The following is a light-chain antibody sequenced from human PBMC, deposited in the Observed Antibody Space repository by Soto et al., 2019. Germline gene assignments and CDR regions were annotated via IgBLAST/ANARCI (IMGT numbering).Light chain of an antibody. Sequence: QSALTQPRSVSGSPGQSVTLSCTGTSSDVGGYNYVSWYQQHPGNAPKLMIYDVSKRPSGVPDRFSGSKSGNTASLTISGLQAEDEADYYCCSYAGSYTYVVFGGGTKLTVL. CDR3: CSYAGSYTYVV. CDR1: SSDVGGYNY. J-gene: IGLJ2*01. CDR2: DVS. V-gene: IGLV2-11*01.